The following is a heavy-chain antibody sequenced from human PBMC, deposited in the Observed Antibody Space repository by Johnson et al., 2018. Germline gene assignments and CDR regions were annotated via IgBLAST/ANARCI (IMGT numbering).Heavy chain of an antibody. CDR2: IWYDGSNK. Sequence: VQLLESGGGVVQPGRSLRLSCAASGFTFNNFAMHWVRQAPGKGLEWVALIWYDGSNKYYADSVKGRFTISRDNSKNTQYLQMNSLRAEDTAVYYCGREHNWNAIDYWGQGTLVTVSS. V-gene: IGHV3-33*01. CDR1: GFTFNNFA. J-gene: IGHJ4*02. D-gene: IGHD1-1*01. CDR3: GREHNWNAIDY.